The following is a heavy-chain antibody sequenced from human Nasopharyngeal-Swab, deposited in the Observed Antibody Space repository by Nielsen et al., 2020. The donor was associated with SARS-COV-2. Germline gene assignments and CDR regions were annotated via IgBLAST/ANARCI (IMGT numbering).Heavy chain of an antibody. V-gene: IGHV1-24*01. J-gene: IGHJ3*02. Sequence: ASVKVSCKVSGYTLTELSMHWVRQAPGKGLEWMGGFDPEDGETIYAQKFQGRVTMTEDTSTDTAYMELSSLRSEDTAVYYCATVPAATPYAFDIWGQGTMITVSS. CDR3: ATVPAATPYAFDI. CDR1: GYTLTELS. D-gene: IGHD2-2*01. CDR2: FDPEDGET.